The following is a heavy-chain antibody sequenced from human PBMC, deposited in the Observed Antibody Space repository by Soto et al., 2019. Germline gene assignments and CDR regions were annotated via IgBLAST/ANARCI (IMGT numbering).Heavy chain of an antibody. J-gene: IGHJ4*02. Sequence: PGGSLRLSCAASGFFVSSNYTRWVRPAPGKGLEWVSVIYSDGSTHYTDSVKDRFIISRDISKNTLYLQMNSLRAEDTAVYYCARARYDSSGYYFDYWGQGALVTVSS. CDR2: IYSDGST. D-gene: IGHD3-22*01. CDR3: ARARYDSSGYYFDY. V-gene: IGHV3-53*01. CDR1: GFFVSSNY.